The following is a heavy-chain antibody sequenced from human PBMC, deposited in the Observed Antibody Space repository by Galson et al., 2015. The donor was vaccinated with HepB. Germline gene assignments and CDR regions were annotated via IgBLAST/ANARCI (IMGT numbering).Heavy chain of an antibody. V-gene: IGHV1-69*13. J-gene: IGHJ6*03. CDR2: FIPMFGTA. Sequence: SVKVSCKASGGTFRSYAISWVRQAPGQGLEWMGGFIPMFGTANYAQKFQGRVTITADESTSTAYMEVSSLRSEDTAVYYCARDKYPTTVLRGVIENNFYYMDVWGKGTTVTVSS. D-gene: IGHD3-10*01. CDR1: GGTFRSYA. CDR3: ARDKYPTTVLRGVIENNFYYMDV.